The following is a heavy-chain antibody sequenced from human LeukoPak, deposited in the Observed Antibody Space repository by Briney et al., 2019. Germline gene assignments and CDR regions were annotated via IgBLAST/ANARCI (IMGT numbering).Heavy chain of an antibody. J-gene: IGHJ4*02. CDR1: GYTFTSYA. Sequence: ASVKVSCTASGYTFTSYAIHWVRQAPGQRLEWMGWINAGNGNTKYSQKFQGRVTITRDTSASTAYMELSSLRSEDTAVYYCARGITMIVVIMALGYWGQGTLVTVSS. D-gene: IGHD3-22*01. CDR2: INAGNGNT. V-gene: IGHV1-3*01. CDR3: ARGITMIVVIMALGY.